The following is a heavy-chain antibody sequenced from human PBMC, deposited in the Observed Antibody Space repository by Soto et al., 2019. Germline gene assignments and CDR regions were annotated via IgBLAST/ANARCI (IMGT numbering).Heavy chain of an antibody. D-gene: IGHD6-6*01. CDR3: ARAQYSSSSGPDWFDP. V-gene: IGHV4-31*03. CDR2: IYYSGST. CDR1: GGSISSGGYY. J-gene: IGHJ5*02. Sequence: TLSLTCTVSGGSISSGGYYWGWIRQHPGKGLEWIGYIYYSGSTYYNPSLKSRVTISVDTSKNQFSLKLSSVTAADTAVYYCARAQYSSSSGPDWFDPWGQGTLVTVSS.